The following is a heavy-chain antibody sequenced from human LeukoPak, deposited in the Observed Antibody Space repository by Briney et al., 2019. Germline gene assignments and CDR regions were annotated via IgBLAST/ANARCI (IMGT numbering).Heavy chain of an antibody. CDR2: IHPFFGMK. CDR1: GGTYRNYE. V-gene: IGHV1-69*04. Sequence: ASVTVSFMASGGTYRNYELNSVRQTPGQGLEWMGRIHPFFGMKMYGQKFQAGVTFTADKSTGTAYMELNSVTSEDTAVYYCATSGGEPRVRGMSLKRDYWGEGTVVSVSS. CDR3: ATSGGEPRVRGMSLKRDY. J-gene: IGHJ4*02. D-gene: IGHD3-10*01.